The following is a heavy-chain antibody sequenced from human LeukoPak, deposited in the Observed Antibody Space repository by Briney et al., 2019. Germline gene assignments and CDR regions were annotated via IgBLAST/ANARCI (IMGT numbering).Heavy chain of an antibody. CDR2: IYYSGTT. D-gene: IGHD1-26*01. Sequence: RSETLSLTCTVSGGSISSYYWSWNRQPPGKGLEWIGYIYYSGTTNYNPSLKSRVTMSVDTSKNQFSLKLSSVTAADTAVYYCARHSGSYSTLDYWGQGTLVTVSS. V-gene: IGHV4-59*08. CDR1: GGSISSYY. J-gene: IGHJ4*02. CDR3: ARHSGSYSTLDY.